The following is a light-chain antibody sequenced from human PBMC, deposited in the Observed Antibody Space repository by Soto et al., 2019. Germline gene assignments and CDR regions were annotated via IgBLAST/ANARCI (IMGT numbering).Light chain of an antibody. CDR3: QQYNSYSGLT. CDR2: DAS. CDR1: QSISSW. J-gene: IGKJ4*01. Sequence: DIQMTQSPSTLSASVGDRVTITCRASQSISSWLAWYQQKPGKAPKLLIYDASSLESGVPSRFSGSRSGTEFTLTISSLQPDDFATYYCQQYNSYSGLTFGGGTKVEIK. V-gene: IGKV1-5*01.